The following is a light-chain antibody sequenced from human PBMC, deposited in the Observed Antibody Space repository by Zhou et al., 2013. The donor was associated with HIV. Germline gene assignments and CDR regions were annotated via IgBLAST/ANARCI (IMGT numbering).Light chain of an antibody. V-gene: IGKV3-20*01. CDR1: QSVGSSY. Sequence: EVVLTQSPGTLSLSPGERATLSCRASQSVGSSYLAWYQQKPGQAPRLVIYGASSRATDIPDRFSGTGSGTDFTLTINRLEPADSAVYYCQQSGTSSPVTFGQGTRLEIK. J-gene: IGKJ5*01. CDR3: QQSGTSSPVT. CDR2: GAS.